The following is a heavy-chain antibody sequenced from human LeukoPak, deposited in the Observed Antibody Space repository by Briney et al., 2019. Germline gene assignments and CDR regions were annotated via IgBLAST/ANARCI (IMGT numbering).Heavy chain of an antibody. D-gene: IGHD3-22*01. V-gene: IGHV4-59*01. J-gene: IGHJ4*02. CDR3: ARGRVVTRYYFDY. Sequence: NPSETLSLTCTVSGGSISSYYWSWIRQPPGKGLEWIGYIYYSGSTNYNPSLKRRVTISVDTSKNQFSLKLSSVTAADTAVYYCARGRVVTRYYFDYWGQGTLVTVSS. CDR1: GGSISSYY. CDR2: IYYSGST.